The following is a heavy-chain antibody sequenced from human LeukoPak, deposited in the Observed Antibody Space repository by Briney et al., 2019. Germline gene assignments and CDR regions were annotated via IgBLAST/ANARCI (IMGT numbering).Heavy chain of an antibody. CDR2: ISAYNGNT. V-gene: IGHV1-18*01. Sequence: APVKVSCKASGYTFTSYGISWVRQAPGQGLEWMGWISAYNGNTNYAQKLQGRVTMTTDTSTSTAYMELRSLRSDDTAVYYCARDDYYDSSGFTSMDYWGQGTLVTVSS. D-gene: IGHD3-22*01. CDR3: ARDDYYDSSGFTSMDY. J-gene: IGHJ4*02. CDR1: GYTFTSYG.